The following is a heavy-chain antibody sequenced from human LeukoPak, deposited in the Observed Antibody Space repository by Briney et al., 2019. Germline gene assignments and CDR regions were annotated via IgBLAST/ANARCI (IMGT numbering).Heavy chain of an antibody. CDR3: AKGTGGDYVPWVDY. Sequence: PGRSLRLSCAASGXTFSSYGMHWVRQPPRKGLEWVAVIAFDGTNKYYADSVKRRFTNSGDNSENTLYMQMNSLGAEDTAVYYCAKGTGGDYVPWVDYWGQGTLVTVSS. CDR1: GXTFSSYG. V-gene: IGHV3-30*18. CDR2: IAFDGTNK. J-gene: IGHJ4*02. D-gene: IGHD4-17*01.